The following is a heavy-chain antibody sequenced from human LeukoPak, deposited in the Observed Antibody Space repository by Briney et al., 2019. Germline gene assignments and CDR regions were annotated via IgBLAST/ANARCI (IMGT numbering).Heavy chain of an antibody. D-gene: IGHD2-15*01. Sequence: GGSLRLSCEASGFTFSSYTLTWVRQAPGKGLEWVPSISSSSGYIYYADSVKGRFTISRDNAKRSLSLQMNSLRDEDTAVYYCAKPLTGGGSWPPFDSWGQGTLVTVSS. CDR1: GFTFSSYT. J-gene: IGHJ4*02. V-gene: IGHV3-21*04. CDR2: ISSSSGYI. CDR3: AKPLTGGGSWPPFDS.